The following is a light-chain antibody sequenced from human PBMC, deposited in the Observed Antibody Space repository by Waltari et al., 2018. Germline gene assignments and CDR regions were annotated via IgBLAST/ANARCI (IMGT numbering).Light chain of an antibody. CDR2: GDS. CDR3: QSYDRGLSAWV. Sequence: QSLLTQPPSVSGAPGQRVTISCTGSSSNIGASSYVHWYQQLPGTAPKLLNFGDSIRPSGVPDRFSASKSASSASLAIAGLQAEDEADYYCQSYDRGLSAWVFGGGTKLIV. J-gene: IGLJ3*02. V-gene: IGLV1-40*01. CDR1: SSNIGASSY.